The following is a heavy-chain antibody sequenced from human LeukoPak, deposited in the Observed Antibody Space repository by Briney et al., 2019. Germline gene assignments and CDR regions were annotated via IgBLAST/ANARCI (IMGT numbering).Heavy chain of an antibody. J-gene: IGHJ4*02. CDR1: GFTANSKY. Sequence: GGSLRLSCAASGFTANSKYMSWVRQAPGKGLEWVSVMYSGGSAYYADSVRGRFTISRDNARNTLYLQMNSLRAEDTAVYYCARDYSSGWPGYWGQGTLVTVSS. CDR3: ARDYSSGWPGY. CDR2: MYSGGSA. D-gene: IGHD6-19*01. V-gene: IGHV3-53*01.